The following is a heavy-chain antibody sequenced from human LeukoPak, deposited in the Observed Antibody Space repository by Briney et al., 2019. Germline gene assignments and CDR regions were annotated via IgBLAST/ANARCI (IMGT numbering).Heavy chain of an antibody. D-gene: IGHD3-22*01. CDR2: ISSSSSTI. CDR3: ARDFTYHYDSSGYYPEDY. J-gene: IGHJ4*02. Sequence: GGSLRLSCAASGFTFSSYSMNWVRQAPGKGLEWVSYISSSSSTIYYADSVKGRFTISRDNAKNSLYLQMNSLRDEDTAVYYCARDFTYHYDSSGYYPEDYWGQGTLVTVSS. CDR1: GFTFSSYS. V-gene: IGHV3-48*02.